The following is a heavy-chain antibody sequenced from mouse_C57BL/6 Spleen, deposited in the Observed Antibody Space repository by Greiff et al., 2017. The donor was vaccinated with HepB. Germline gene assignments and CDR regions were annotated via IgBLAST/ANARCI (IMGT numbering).Heavy chain of an antibody. D-gene: IGHD1-1*01. CDR3: ARSPTVVAPSFAY. V-gene: IGHV1-15*01. CDR1: GYTFTDYE. J-gene: IGHJ3*01. Sequence: QVQLQQSGAELVRPGASVTLSCKASGYTFTDYEMYWVKQTPVHGLEWIGAIDPETGGTAYNQKFKGKAILTADKSSSTAYMQLRSLTSEDSAVYCCARSPTVVAPSFAYWGHGTLVTVSA. CDR2: IDPETGGT.